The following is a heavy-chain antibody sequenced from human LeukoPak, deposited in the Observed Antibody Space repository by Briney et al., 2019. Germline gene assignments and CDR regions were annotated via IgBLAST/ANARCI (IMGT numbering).Heavy chain of an antibody. V-gene: IGHV2-5*02. CDR1: GFSLSTSGVS. Sequence: SGPTLVNPTQTLTLTCTFSGFSLSTSGVSVGWIRQPPGKALEWLGLIYWDDDKRYSPFLRSRLTITKDTSKNRVVLTMTKMDPVDTATYFCVHRQAAAADRWFDSWGQGTLVTVSS. J-gene: IGHJ5*01. CDR2: IYWDDDK. D-gene: IGHD6-13*01. CDR3: VHRQAAAADRWFDS.